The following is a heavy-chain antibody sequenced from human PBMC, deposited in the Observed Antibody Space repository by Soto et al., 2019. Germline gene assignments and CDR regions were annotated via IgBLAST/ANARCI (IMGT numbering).Heavy chain of an antibody. J-gene: IGHJ5*02. CDR1: GFTFSSNS. Sequence: EVQVGESGGGLVQPGGSLRLSCAASGFTFSSNSMNWVRQAPGKGLEWSSYISSSSSTIYADSVKGRFTISRDNAKNSLYLQMNSLRDEDTAVYYCARVIWSGHLTSDLWGQGTLVTVSS. CDR3: ARVIWSGHLTSDL. CDR2: ISSSSSTI. V-gene: IGHV3-48*02. D-gene: IGHD3-3*01.